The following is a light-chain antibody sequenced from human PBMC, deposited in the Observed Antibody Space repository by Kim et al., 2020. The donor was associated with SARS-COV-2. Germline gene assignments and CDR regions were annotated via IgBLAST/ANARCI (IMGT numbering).Light chain of an antibody. Sequence: EIVLTQSPATLSLSPGERATLSCRASQSVSSYIAWYQQKPGQAPRLLIYDASNRATGIPARFSGSGSGTDFTLTISSLEPEDFAVYYCQQRSNWPRYTFGQGTKLEI. J-gene: IGKJ2*01. CDR2: DAS. CDR1: QSVSSY. V-gene: IGKV3-11*01. CDR3: QQRSNWPRYT.